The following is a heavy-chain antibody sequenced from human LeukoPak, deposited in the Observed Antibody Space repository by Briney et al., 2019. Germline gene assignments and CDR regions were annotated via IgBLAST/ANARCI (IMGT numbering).Heavy chain of an antibody. Sequence: WFRQPPGKGLEWIGSIYYSGSTYYNPSLKSRVTISVDTSKNQFSLKLSSVTAADTAVYYCARVKGLREDFDYWGQGTLVTVSS. D-gene: IGHD4-17*01. CDR2: IYYSGST. J-gene: IGHJ4*02. CDR3: ARVKGLREDFDY. V-gene: IGHV4-39*07.